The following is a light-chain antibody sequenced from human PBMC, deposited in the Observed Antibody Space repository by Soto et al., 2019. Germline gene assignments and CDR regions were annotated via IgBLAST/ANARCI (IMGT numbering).Light chain of an antibody. CDR1: QSLLHSDGNTY. J-gene: IGKJ4*01. CDR2: EVS. Sequence: DIVMTQTPLSLSVTPGQPASISCKSSQSLLHSDGNTYFYWYLQKPGQPPQLLIYEVSNRFSGVPDRISGSGSGTDITLKISRVEAEEVGIYYGMKSMQLPITFCVGTKVEIK. CDR3: MKSMQLPIT. V-gene: IGKV2D-29*01.